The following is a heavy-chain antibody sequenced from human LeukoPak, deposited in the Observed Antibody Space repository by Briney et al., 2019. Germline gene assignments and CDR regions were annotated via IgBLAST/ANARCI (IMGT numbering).Heavy chain of an antibody. J-gene: IGHJ6*02. CDR3: ARGFGEVIRSDYYYYGMDV. CDR1: GGSMWSYY. D-gene: IGHD3-3*01. Sequence: SETLSLTCIVSGGSMWSYYWGWIRQPPGKGLEWIGYMYYSGTIHYNPSLRSRVTISVDTSKNQFSLKLNSVTAADTAVYYCARGFGEVIRSDYYYYGMDVWGQGTTVTVSS. V-gene: IGHV4-59*01. CDR2: MYYSGTI.